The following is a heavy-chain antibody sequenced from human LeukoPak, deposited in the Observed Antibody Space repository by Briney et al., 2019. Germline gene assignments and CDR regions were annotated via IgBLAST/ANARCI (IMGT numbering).Heavy chain of an antibody. CDR3: ARDGGVGIVVVPAANDAFDI. Sequence: SVKVSCKASGGTFSSYAISWVRQAPGQGLEWMGGIIPIFGTANYAQKLQGRVTMTTDTSTSTAYMELRSLRSDDTAVYYCARDGGVGIVVVPAANDAFDIWGQGTMVTVSS. CDR1: GGTFSSYA. J-gene: IGHJ3*02. V-gene: IGHV1-69*05. D-gene: IGHD2-2*01. CDR2: IIPIFGTA.